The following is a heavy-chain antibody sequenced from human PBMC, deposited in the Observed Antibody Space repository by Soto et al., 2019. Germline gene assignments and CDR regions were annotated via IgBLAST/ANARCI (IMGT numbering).Heavy chain of an antibody. CDR1: GFTFSSYA. J-gene: IGHJ4*02. D-gene: IGHD2-2*02. CDR3: ARGGPIVVVPAAIRY. V-gene: IGHV3-30-3*01. CDR2: ISYDGSNK. Sequence: QVQLVESGGGVVQPGRSLRLSCAASGFTFSSYAMHWVRQAPGKGLEWVAVISYDGSNKYYADSVKGRFTISRDNAKNSLYLQMNSLRAEDTAVYYCARGGPIVVVPAAIRYWGQGTLVTVSS.